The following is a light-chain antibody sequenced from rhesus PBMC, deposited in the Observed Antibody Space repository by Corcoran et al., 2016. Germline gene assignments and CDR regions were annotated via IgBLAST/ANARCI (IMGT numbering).Light chain of an antibody. V-gene: IGKV3-24*04. CDR1: QNVGGY. Sequence: ETALTQSPATLSLSLGERATFSCRASQNVGGYVAWYQQKSGQPPRLLITGTSIRATGIPDRCSGSGSGKDVYLTIRSLEPEDVGVYYYQQSCKLWAFGQGTKVEIK. J-gene: IGKJ1*01. CDR3: QQSCKLWA. CDR2: GTS.